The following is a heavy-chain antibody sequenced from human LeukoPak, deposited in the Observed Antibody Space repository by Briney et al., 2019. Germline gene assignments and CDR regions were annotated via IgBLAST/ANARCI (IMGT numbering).Heavy chain of an antibody. CDR1: GDTFTSHY. V-gene: IGHV1-46*01. Sequence: ASVRVSCKASGDTFTSHYIHWVRQAPGQGLEWMGVINPSGDTTTSAQKFQGRVTMTRDTSTSTVHMDLSSLRSDDTALHYCASSGPVPEVVAGTRFDPWGQGTLVTVSS. J-gene: IGHJ5*02. CDR2: INPSGDTT. CDR3: ASSGPVPEVVAGTRFDP. D-gene: IGHD6-19*01.